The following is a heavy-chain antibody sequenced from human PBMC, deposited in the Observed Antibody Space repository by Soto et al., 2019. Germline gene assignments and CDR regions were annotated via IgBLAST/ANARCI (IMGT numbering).Heavy chain of an antibody. D-gene: IGHD3-10*01. CDR3: ARDDTMVRGNSWFDP. J-gene: IGHJ5*02. CDR1: GYTFTSYY. CDR2: INPSGGST. V-gene: IGHV1-46*01. Sequence: QVQLVQSGAEVKKPGASVKVSCKASGYTFTSYYMHWVRQAPGQGLEWMGIINPSGGSTSYAQKFHGRVTMTRHTSTSTGYMELSSLRAKDTAVYYCARDDTMVRGNSWFDPWGQGTLVTVSS.